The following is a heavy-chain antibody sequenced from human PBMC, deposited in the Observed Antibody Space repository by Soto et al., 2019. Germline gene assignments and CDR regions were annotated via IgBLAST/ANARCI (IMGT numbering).Heavy chain of an antibody. Sequence: QVQLVQSGAEVKKPGASVKVSCKASGYTFTSYDINWVRQATGQGLEWMGWMNHNSGNTGYAQKVQGRVTMTRNTSISTAYMDLSSLRSEDTDVYYFASFGGSSCWFGFDPWGQGTRVTVS. V-gene: IGHV1-8*01. J-gene: IGHJ5*02. CDR2: MNHNSGNT. CDR1: GYTFTSYD. CDR3: ASFGGSSCWFGFDP. D-gene: IGHD6-19*01.